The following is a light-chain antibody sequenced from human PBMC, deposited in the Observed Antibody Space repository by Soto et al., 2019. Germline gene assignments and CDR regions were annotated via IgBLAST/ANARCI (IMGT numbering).Light chain of an antibody. CDR3: KSYAGSNTYV. CDR2: GVV. J-gene: IGLJ1*01. Sequence: QSALTQPPSASGSPGQSVTISCTGTNSDIGVYHVVSWHQHHPGKAPRLIIYGVVQRPSGVPHRFSGSKSGNTASLTVSGLQDADAADYFCKSYAGSNTYVFGSGTKLTVL. CDR1: NSDIGVYHV. V-gene: IGLV2-8*01.